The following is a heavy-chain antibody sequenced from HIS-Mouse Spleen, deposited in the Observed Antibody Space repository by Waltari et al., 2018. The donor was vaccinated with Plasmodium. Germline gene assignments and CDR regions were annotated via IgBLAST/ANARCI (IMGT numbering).Heavy chain of an antibody. CDR3: ARECLNYDILTGYEYYFDY. Sequence: QLQLQESGPGLVKPSETLSLTCTVSGGSIRSSSYYWGWIRQPPGKGLEWIGSIYYSGSTYYNPSLKSRVTISVDTSKNQFSLKLSSVTAADTAVYYCARECLNYDILTGYEYYFDYWGQGTLVTVSS. CDR1: GGSIRSSSYY. J-gene: IGHJ4*02. D-gene: IGHD3-9*01. V-gene: IGHV4-39*01. CDR2: IYYSGST.